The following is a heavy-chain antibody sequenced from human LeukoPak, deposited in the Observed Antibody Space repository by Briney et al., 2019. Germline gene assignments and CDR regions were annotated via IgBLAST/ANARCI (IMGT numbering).Heavy chain of an antibody. J-gene: IGHJ4*02. Sequence: SGPTLVKPTQTLTLACTFSGFSLSTSGVGVGWIRQPPGKALEWLALIYWDDDKRYSPSLKSRLTITKDTSKNQVVLTMTNMDPVDTATYYCAHIVDTAMVMDYWGQGTLVTVSS. CDR2: IYWDDDK. CDR3: AHIVDTAMVMDY. CDR1: GFSLSTSGVG. D-gene: IGHD5-18*01. V-gene: IGHV2-5*02.